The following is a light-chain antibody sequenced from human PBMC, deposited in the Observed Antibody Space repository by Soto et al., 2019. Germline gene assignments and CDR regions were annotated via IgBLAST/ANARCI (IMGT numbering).Light chain of an antibody. J-gene: IGKJ1*01. CDR2: DVS. V-gene: IGKV3-11*01. CDR3: QQRSDWPWT. Sequence: EVVLTQSPATLSLSPGERGTLSCRASESVTNYLAWYQQKHGQAPRVLVYDVSNRATGIPARLSGGWSGTDCTLTISNLEPEDVAVYYCQQRSDWPWTFGQGTKVDI. CDR1: ESVTNY.